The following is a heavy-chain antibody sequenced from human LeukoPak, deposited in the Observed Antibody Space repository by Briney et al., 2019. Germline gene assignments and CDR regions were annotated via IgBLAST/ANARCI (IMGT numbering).Heavy chain of an antibody. CDR3: ATGRVEADYYYYYYMDV. CDR1: GFTFSDYY. Sequence: PGGPLRLSCAASGFTFSDYYMSWIRQAPGKGLEWVSYISSSGSTIYYADSVKGRLTISRDNAKNSLYLQMNSLRAEDTAVYYCATGRVEADYYYYYYMDVWGKGTTVTVSS. V-gene: IGHV3-11*04. J-gene: IGHJ6*03. CDR2: ISSSGSTI. D-gene: IGHD2-15*01.